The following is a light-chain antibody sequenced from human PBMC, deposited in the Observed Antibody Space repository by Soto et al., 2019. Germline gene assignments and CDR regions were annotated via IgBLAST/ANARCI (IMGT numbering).Light chain of an antibody. CDR2: DVT. Sequence: QSSLLYPVCVSGSSGQPITSFCTGSSSDVGSYSDVSWYQQHPGRAPKLMIYDVTNRPSGVSNRFSGSKSGSTASLTISGLQVEDEADYFCTSYTTTSTYVFGTDSKVTVL. CDR1: SSDVGSYSD. CDR3: TSYTTTSTYV. J-gene: IGLJ1*01. V-gene: IGLV2-14*03.